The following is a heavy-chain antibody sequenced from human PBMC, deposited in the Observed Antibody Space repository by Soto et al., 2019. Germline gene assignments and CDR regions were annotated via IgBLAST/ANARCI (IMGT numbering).Heavy chain of an antibody. V-gene: IGHV3-33*01. CDR2: IWYDGSNR. CDR3: ARVTCSGGSCYRGYFDY. D-gene: IGHD2-15*01. J-gene: IGHJ4*02. Sequence: GGSLRLSCAASGLTFSSYGMHWVRQAPGKGLEWVAVIWYDGSNRYYADSVKGRFTISRDNSKNTLYLQMNSLRAEDTAVYYCARVTCSGGSCYRGYFDYWGQGTLVTVSS. CDR1: GLTFSSYG.